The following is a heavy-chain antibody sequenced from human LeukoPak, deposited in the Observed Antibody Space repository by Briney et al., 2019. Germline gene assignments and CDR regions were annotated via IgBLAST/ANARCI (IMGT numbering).Heavy chain of an antibody. CDR3: AKVASGGSCYDY. J-gene: IGHJ4*02. V-gene: IGHV3-30*18. D-gene: IGHD2-15*01. CDR2: ISYDGSNK. Sequence: GGSLRLSCAASGFTFSSYGMHWVRQAPGKGLEWVAVISYDGSNKYYADSVKGRFTISRDNSKNTLSLQMNSLRAEDTAVYYCAKVASGGSCYDYWGQGTLVTVSS. CDR1: GFTFSSYG.